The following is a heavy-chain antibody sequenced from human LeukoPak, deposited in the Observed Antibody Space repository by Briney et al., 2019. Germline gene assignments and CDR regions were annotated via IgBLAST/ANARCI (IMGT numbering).Heavy chain of an antibody. D-gene: IGHD4/OR15-4a*01. CDR3: ARDFSGASRIDY. CDR2: IALDAYRE. J-gene: IGHJ4*02. CDR1: GFTFSSNA. V-gene: IGHV3-30-3*01. Sequence: GRSLRLSCAASGFTFSSNAMHWVRQAPGKGLEWVAVIALDAYREYHADSVKGRFTISRDNSKNTLYLQMNSLRAEDTAVYYCARDFSGASRIDYWGQGTLVTVSS.